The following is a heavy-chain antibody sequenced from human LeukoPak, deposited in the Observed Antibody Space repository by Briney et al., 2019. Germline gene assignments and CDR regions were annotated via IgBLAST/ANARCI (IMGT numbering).Heavy chain of an antibody. CDR2: INPNSGGT. D-gene: IGHD6-19*01. CDR3: ACQYSSGWFSLDY. Sequence: RASVKVSCKASGYTFTGYYMHWVRQAPGQGLEWMGWINPNSGGTNYAQKFQGRVTMTRDTSISTAYMELSRLRSDDTAVYYCACQYSSGWFSLDYWGQGILVTVSS. CDR1: GYTFTGYY. V-gene: IGHV1-2*02. J-gene: IGHJ4*02.